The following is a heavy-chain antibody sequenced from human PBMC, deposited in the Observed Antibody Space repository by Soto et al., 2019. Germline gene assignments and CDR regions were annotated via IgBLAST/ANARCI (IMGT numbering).Heavy chain of an antibody. J-gene: IGHJ4*02. V-gene: IGHV3-7*05. D-gene: IGHD2-21*02. CDR3: ARDPRGDSPPFDY. Sequence: GGSLRLSCAVSGFGFSSYWMSWARQAPGKGLEWVASIKQDGSEKYYVDSVKGRFTISRDNAKNSLYLQIHSLRAEDTAVYYCARDPRGDSPPFDYWGQGTLVTVSS. CDR2: IKQDGSEK. CDR1: GFGFSSYW.